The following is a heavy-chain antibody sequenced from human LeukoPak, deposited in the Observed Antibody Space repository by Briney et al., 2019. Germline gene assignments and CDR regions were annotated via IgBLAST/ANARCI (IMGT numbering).Heavy chain of an antibody. D-gene: IGHD6-13*01. CDR1: GFTFSSYS. CDR2: ISSSSSYI. V-gene: IGHV3-21*01. Sequence: GGSLRLSCAASGFTFSSYSMNWIRQAPGKGLDLVSSISSSSSYIYYADSVKGRFTISRDNAKNSLYLQMNSLRAEDTAVYYCARGSGRAAAGTGDYWGQGTLVTVSS. J-gene: IGHJ4*02. CDR3: ARGSGRAAAGTGDY.